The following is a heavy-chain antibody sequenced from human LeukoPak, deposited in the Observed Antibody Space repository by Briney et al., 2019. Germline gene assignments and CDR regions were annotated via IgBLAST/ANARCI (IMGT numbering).Heavy chain of an antibody. D-gene: IGHD5-12*01. V-gene: IGHV1-2*02. J-gene: IGHJ3*02. CDR3: ARDGSQVFDI. Sequence: SVKVSCKASGYTFTGYYMHWVRQAPGQGLEWMGWINPNRGGTNYAQKFQGRFTMTRDTSISTAYMELSRLRSDDMAVYSCARDGSQVFDIWGQGTMVTVSS. CDR1: GYTFTGYY. CDR2: INPNRGGT.